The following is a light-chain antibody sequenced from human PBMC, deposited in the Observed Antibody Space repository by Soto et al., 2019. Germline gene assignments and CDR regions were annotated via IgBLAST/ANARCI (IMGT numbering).Light chain of an antibody. CDR3: QQYGNSPLT. CDR2: GAS. J-gene: IGKJ4*01. CDR1: ETVPSSY. V-gene: IGKV3-20*01. Sequence: EIVLTQSPGTLSLSAGESATLSCRPSETVPSSYLAWFQQRPSQAPRLLIYGASNRATGVPDRFSGSGSGAEFSLTINGLEPEDFAVYICQQYGNSPLTFGGGTRIEIK.